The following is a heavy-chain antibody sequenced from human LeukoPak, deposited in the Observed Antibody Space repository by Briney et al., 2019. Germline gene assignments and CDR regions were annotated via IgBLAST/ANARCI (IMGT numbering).Heavy chain of an antibody. CDR3: ARVWANSGNYYGEDY. V-gene: IGHV3-53*01. J-gene: IGHJ4*02. CDR1: GITVSSNY. Sequence: GGSLRLSCAASGITVSSNYMSWVRQAPGKGLEWVSVIYSGGSTYYADSVKGRFTISRDNSKNTLYLQMNSLRAEDTAVYYCARVWANSGNYYGEDYWGQGTLVTVSS. D-gene: IGHD1-26*01. CDR2: IYSGGST.